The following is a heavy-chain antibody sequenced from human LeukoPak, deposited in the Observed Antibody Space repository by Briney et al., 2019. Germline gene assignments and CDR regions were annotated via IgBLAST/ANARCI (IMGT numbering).Heavy chain of an antibody. CDR3: ARGPQWRGDYYYIDV. D-gene: IGHD6-19*01. CDR1: GYTFTNFD. CDR2: MNPNSGNT. J-gene: IGHJ6*03. V-gene: IGHV1-8*01. Sequence: GASVKVSCKASGYTFTNFDINWVRQATGQGLEWMGWMNPNSGNTGYAQQLQGRVNMTMNTYIPTAYMELRSLISEDRAVYYCARGPQWRGDYYYIDVWGRGPTVPVS.